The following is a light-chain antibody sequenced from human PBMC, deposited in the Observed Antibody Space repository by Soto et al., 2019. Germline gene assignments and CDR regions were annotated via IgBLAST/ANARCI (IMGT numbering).Light chain of an antibody. CDR3: SSYTSSSPPHVV. CDR2: DVS. CDR1: SSDVGGYNY. J-gene: IGLJ2*01. V-gene: IGLV2-14*01. Sequence: QSALTQTASVSGSPGQSITISCTGTSSDVGGYNYVSWYQQHPGKAPKLMIYDVSNRPSGVSNRFSGSKSGNTASLTISGLPAKDEADYYCSSYTSSSPPHVVFGGGTKLTVL.